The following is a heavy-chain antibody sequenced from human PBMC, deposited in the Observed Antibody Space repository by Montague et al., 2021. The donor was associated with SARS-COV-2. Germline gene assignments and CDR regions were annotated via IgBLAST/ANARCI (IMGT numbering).Heavy chain of an antibody. D-gene: IGHD5-12*01. CDR2: ISFSGST. Sequence: SETLSLTCTVSGDSISSSSYFWCWLRQPAGKGLDWIGSISFSGSTYYSSSLRSRVTISVDTSKNQFSLKLSSVTAADTAVYYCASPHSGRWYYLDYWGQGTLVTVSS. V-gene: IGHV4-39*01. CDR3: ASPHSGRWYYLDY. CDR1: GDSISSSSYF. J-gene: IGHJ4*02.